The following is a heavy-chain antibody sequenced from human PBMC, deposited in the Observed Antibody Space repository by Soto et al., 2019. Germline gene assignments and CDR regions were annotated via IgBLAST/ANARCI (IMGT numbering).Heavy chain of an antibody. CDR3: ARTRRTMIVVAAGGWFDP. CDR2: IYYSGST. CDR1: GGCISSNKW. V-gene: IGHV4-4*02. Sequence: LSLTCALYGGCISSNKWWSRVRQHAGQGLEWIGEIYYSGSTNYNPSLKSRVTISLDKSKNQVSLKLTSVTAADSAAYYGARTRRTMIVVAAGGWFDPWGQGTLVTVSS. J-gene: IGHJ5*02. D-gene: IGHD3-22*01.